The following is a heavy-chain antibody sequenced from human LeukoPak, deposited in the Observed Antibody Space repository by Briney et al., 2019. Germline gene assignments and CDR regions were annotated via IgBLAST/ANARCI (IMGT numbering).Heavy chain of an antibody. D-gene: IGHD4-17*01. CDR2: IYYSGST. CDR3: ARLRSPIFDY. Sequence: SETLSLTCTVSGGSISSYYWSWIRQPPGKGLEWIGYIYYSGSTNYNPSLKSRVTISVDTSKNQFSLKLSSVTAADTAVYYCARLRSPIFDYWGQGTLVTVSS. V-gene: IGHV4-59*01. CDR1: GGSISSYY. J-gene: IGHJ4*02.